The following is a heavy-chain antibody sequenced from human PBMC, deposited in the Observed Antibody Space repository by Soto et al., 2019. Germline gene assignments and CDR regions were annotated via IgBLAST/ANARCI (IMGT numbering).Heavy chain of an antibody. Sequence: ASVKVSCKASGYTFTSYAMHWVRQAPGQRLEWMGWISAYNGNTNYAQKLQGRVTKTTDTSTSTAYMELRSLRSDDTAVYYCARDYYDSPPAGYWGQGTLVTVSS. J-gene: IGHJ4*02. D-gene: IGHD3-22*01. CDR1: GYTFTSYA. V-gene: IGHV1-18*01. CDR2: ISAYNGNT. CDR3: ARDYYDSPPAGY.